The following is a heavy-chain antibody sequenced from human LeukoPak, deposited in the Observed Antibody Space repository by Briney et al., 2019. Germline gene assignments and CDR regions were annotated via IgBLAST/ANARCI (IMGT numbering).Heavy chain of an antibody. V-gene: IGHV3-53*01. CDR2: MYSGGYT. Sequence: GGSLRLSCAAPGFTVSSNDMSWVRQAPGKGLEWVSVMYSGGYTYYSDSVKGRFTISRDNSKNTPYLQMARLRVEDTDVYYCARVLYGDYLTDRYYGMDVWGQGTTVTVSS. CDR3: ARVLYGDYLTDRYYGMDV. D-gene: IGHD4-17*01. J-gene: IGHJ6*01. CDR1: GFTVSSND.